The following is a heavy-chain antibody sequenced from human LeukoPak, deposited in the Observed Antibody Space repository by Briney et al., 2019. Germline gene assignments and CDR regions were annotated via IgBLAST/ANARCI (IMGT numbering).Heavy chain of an antibody. J-gene: IGHJ6*03. CDR1: GGTFSSYA. V-gene: IGHV1-69*05. CDR2: IIPIFGTA. CDR3: ASAAIRGQWLVRNYYYMDV. Sequence: GASVKVSCKASGGTFSSYAISWVRQAPGQGLEWMGGIIPIFGTASYAQKFQGRVTITTDESTSTAYMELSSLRSEDTAVYYCASAAIRGQWLVRNYYYMDVWGKGTTVTVSS. D-gene: IGHD6-19*01.